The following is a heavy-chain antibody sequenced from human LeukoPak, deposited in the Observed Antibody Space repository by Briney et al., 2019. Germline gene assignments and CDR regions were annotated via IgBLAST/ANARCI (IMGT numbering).Heavy chain of an antibody. Sequence: GESLKISCKGSGYSFTSYWIGWVRPMPGKGLEWMGIIYPGDSDARYSPSFQGQVTISADKSISTAYLQWSSLKASDTAMYYCARAPRTPGYGDRYYWGQGTLVTVSS. J-gene: IGHJ4*02. CDR3: ARAPRTPGYGDRYY. V-gene: IGHV5-51*01. CDR2: IYPGDSDA. CDR1: GYSFTSYW. D-gene: IGHD4-17*01.